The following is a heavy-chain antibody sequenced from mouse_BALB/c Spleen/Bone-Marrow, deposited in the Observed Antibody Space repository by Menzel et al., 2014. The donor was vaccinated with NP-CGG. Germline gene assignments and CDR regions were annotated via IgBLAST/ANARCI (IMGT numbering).Heavy chain of an antibody. CDR1: GFNIKDTY. D-gene: IGHD3-3*01. J-gene: IGHJ3*01. CDR2: IDPANGNT. CDR3: AGDGAY. Sequence: EVKLMESGAELVKPGAPAKLSCTASGFNIKDTYMHWVKQRPEQGLEWIGRIDPANGNTKYDPKFQGKATITADTSSNTAYLQLSSLTSEDTAVYYCAGDGAYWGQGTLVTVSA. V-gene: IGHV14-3*02.